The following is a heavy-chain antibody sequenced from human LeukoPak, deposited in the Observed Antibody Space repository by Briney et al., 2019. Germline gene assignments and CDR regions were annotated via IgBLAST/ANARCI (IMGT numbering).Heavy chain of an antibody. J-gene: IGHJ3*02. CDR1: GFTFSSYW. CDR2: IKQDGSEK. D-gene: IGHD3-3*01. Sequence: AGGSLRLSCAASGFTFSSYWMSWVRQAPGKGLEWVANIKQDGSEKYYVDSVKGRFTISRDNAKNSLYLQMNSLRAEDTAVYYCARVRFLEWLCPFDIWGQGTMVTVSS. V-gene: IGHV3-7*01. CDR3: ARVRFLEWLCPFDI.